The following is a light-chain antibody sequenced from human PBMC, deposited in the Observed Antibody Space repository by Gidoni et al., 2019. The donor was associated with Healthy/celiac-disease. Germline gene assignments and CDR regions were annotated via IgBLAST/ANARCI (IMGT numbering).Light chain of an antibody. J-gene: IGKJ3*01. V-gene: IGKV3-11*01. CDR2: DAS. CDR3: QQRSNWLT. Sequence: EIVLTQSPATLSLSPGHRATLSCRASQSVSSYLARYQHNPGQAPRLLIYDASNRAPGIPARFSGSGSGTDFTRTISSLEPEDFAIYYCQQRSNWLTFGPGTKVEIK. CDR1: QSVSSY.